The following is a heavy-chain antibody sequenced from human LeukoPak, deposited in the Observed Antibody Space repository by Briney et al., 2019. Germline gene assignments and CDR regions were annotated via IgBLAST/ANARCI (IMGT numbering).Heavy chain of an antibody. CDR1: GFTFSSYG. D-gene: IGHD3-3*01. Sequence: PGGSLRLSCAASGFTFSSYGMHWVRQAPGKGLEWVAVIWYDGSNKYYADSVKGRFTISRDNSKNTLYLQMNSLRAEDTAVYYCARSLFFGVVTGILFDYWGQGTLVTVSS. V-gene: IGHV3-33*01. J-gene: IGHJ4*02. CDR3: ARSLFFGVVTGILFDY. CDR2: IWYDGSNK.